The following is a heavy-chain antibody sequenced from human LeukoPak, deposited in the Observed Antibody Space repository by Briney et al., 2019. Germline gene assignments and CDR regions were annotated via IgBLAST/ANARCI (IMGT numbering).Heavy chain of an antibody. J-gene: IGHJ5*02. Sequence: GGSLRLSCAASGFTFSTSWMTWVRQAPGKGLEWVANIKQDGSEKYYVDSVKGRFTISRDNAKNSLYLQMNSLRAEDTAVYYCARDHDYSNYVWFDPWGQGTLVTVSS. CDR2: IKQDGSEK. V-gene: IGHV3-7*01. CDR1: GFTFSTSW. CDR3: ARDHDYSNYVWFDP. D-gene: IGHD4-11*01.